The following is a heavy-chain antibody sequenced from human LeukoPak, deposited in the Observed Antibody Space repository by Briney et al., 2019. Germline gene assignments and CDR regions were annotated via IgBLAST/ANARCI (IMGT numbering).Heavy chain of an antibody. CDR2: ISGSGGST. CDR1: GFTFSSYA. Sequence: GGSLRLSCAASGFTFSSYAMSWVRQAPGQGLEWVSAISGSGGSTYYADSVKGRFTISRDNSKNTLYLQMNSLRAEDTAVYYCAKAYVSSGWYLQGLWGQGTLVTVSS. CDR3: AKAYVSSGWYLQGL. V-gene: IGHV3-23*01. J-gene: IGHJ4*02. D-gene: IGHD6-19*01.